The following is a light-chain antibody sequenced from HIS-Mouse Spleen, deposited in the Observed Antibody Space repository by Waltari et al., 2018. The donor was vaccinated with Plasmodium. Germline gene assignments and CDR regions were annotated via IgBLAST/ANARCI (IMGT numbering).Light chain of an antibody. V-gene: IGKV1-39*01. Sequence: DIQMTQSPSSLSASVGDRVTITCRASQSISSYLNWYQQNPVKAPKLLIYAASSLQSGVPSRFSGSGSGTDFTLTISSLQPEDFATYYCQQNYNTWTFGQGTKVEIK. J-gene: IGKJ1*01. CDR3: QQNYNTWT. CDR1: QSISSY. CDR2: AAS.